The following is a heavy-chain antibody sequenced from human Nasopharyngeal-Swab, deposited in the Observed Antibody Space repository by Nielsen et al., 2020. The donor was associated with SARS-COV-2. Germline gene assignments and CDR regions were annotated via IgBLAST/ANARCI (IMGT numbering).Heavy chain of an antibody. CDR3: AKDSRGYSYGQIFPFFDY. V-gene: IGHV3-9*01. Sequence: SLKISCAASGFTFDDYATHWVRQAPGKGLEWVSGISWNSGSIGYADSVKGRFTISRDNAKNSLYLQMNSLRAEGTALYYCAKDSRGYSYGQIFPFFDYWGQGTLVTVSS. J-gene: IGHJ4*02. D-gene: IGHD5-18*01. CDR1: GFTFDDYA. CDR2: ISWNSGSI.